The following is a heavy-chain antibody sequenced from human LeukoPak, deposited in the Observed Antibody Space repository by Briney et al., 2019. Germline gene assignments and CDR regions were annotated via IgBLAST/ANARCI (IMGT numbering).Heavy chain of an antibody. J-gene: IGHJ4*02. CDR3: ARRAGAYSHPYDY. D-gene: IGHD4/OR15-4a*01. Sequence: GGSLRLSCAASGFPFSNNWMSWVRQAPGKGLEWVANIKQDGSEKYYVESVKGRFTISRDNAKNSLYLQMNSLRAEDTAVYYCARRAGAYSHPYDYWGQGTLVTVSS. CDR1: GFPFSNNW. CDR2: IKQDGSEK. V-gene: IGHV3-7*03.